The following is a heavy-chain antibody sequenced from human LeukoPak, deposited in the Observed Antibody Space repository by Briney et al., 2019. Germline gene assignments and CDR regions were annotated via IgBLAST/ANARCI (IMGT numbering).Heavy chain of an antibody. Sequence: SETLSLTCTASGGSLSSYYWSWIRQPAGKGLEWIGRMYTSGSTNYNPSLKSRVTISGDKSKNLFSLKLNSVTAADTAVYYCARDLRAGDMDVWGKGTTVTVSS. CDR3: ARDLRAGDMDV. CDR1: GGSLSSYY. CDR2: MYTSGST. J-gene: IGHJ6*03. D-gene: IGHD3-10*01. V-gene: IGHV4-4*07.